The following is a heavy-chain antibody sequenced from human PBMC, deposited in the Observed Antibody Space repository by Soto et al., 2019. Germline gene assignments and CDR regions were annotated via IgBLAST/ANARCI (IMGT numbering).Heavy chain of an antibody. CDR2: ISGSGGST. CDR3: ARDGAAAGNWFDP. J-gene: IGHJ5*02. Sequence: PGGSLRLSCAASGFTFSSYAMSWVRQAPGKGLEWVSVISGSGGSTYYADSVKGRFTISRDNSKNTLYLQMNSLRAEDTAVYYCARDGAAAGNWFDPWGQGTLVTVSS. V-gene: IGHV3-23*01. CDR1: GFTFSSYA. D-gene: IGHD6-13*01.